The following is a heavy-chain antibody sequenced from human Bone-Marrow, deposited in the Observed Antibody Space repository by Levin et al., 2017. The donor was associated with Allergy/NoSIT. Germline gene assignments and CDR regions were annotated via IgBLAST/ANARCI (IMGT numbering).Heavy chain of an antibody. J-gene: IGHJ4*02. D-gene: IGHD2-21*01. CDR2: ISGRSSYI. CDR3: ARDPAISTPSDHWTDY. CDR1: GFTFSTYT. V-gene: IGHV3-21*01. Sequence: GGSLRLSCTASGFTFSTYTMNWVRQAPGKGLEWVSSISGRSSYIYYADSVKGRFTISRDNAKNSLYLQPSSLRAADTAVYFCARDPAISTPSDHWTDYWGQGTLVTVSS.